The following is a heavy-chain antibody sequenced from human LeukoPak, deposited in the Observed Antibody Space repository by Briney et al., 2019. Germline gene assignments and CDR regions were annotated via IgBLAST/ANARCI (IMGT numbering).Heavy chain of an antibody. Sequence: GSLRLSCAASGFTFSSYAMSWVRQAPGKGLEWLSSITTSGGGTYYADSVKGRFTISRDNSNNTLYLQVNSLRAEDSAIYYCARSGWGTFSDYWGQGTLVTVSS. CDR2: ITTSGGGT. CDR1: GFTFSSYA. D-gene: IGHD6-19*01. J-gene: IGHJ4*02. V-gene: IGHV3-23*01. CDR3: ARSGWGTFSDY.